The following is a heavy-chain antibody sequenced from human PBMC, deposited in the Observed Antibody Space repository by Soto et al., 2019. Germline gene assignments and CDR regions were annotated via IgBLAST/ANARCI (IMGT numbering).Heavy chain of an antibody. V-gene: IGHV3-21*01. J-gene: IGHJ4*02. D-gene: IGHD5-12*01. CDR3: ARDNGYNYAY. CDR1: GFTFSSDS. Sequence: EVQLVESGGGLVKPGGSLRLSCATSGFTFSSDSMNWVRQAPGKGLEWVSSISSRSSYIYYADSVKGRFTISRDNAQNSLYLQMTSLRAEDTAVYYCARDNGYNYAYWGQGTLVTVSS. CDR2: ISSRSSYI.